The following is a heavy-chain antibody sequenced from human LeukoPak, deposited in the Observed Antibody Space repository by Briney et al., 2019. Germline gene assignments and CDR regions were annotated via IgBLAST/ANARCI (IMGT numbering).Heavy chain of an antibody. CDR3: AKDLPTYYYDSSGYHDAFDI. D-gene: IGHD3-22*01. Sequence: GRSLRLSCAASGFTFSSYGMHWVRQAPGKGLEWVAVISYDGSNKYYADSVKGRFTISRDNSKNRLYLQMNSLRAEDTAVYYCAKDLPTYYYDSSGYHDAFDIWGQGTMVTVSS. CDR2: ISYDGSNK. CDR1: GFTFSSYG. V-gene: IGHV3-30*18. J-gene: IGHJ3*02.